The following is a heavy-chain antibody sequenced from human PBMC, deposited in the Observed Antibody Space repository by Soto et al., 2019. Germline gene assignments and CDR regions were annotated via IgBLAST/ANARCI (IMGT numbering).Heavy chain of an antibody. D-gene: IGHD6-19*01. V-gene: IGHV3-66*01. Sequence: EVQLVESGGGLVQPGGSLRLSCAASGFTVSSNYMSWVRQVPGKGLEWVSVIYSGGSTYYADSVKGRFTISRDNSKNTLYLQMNSLRAEDTAVYYWARAQWLAPENYYFDYWGQGTLVTVSS. CDR3: ARAQWLAPENYYFDY. CDR2: IYSGGST. CDR1: GFTVSSNY. J-gene: IGHJ4*02.